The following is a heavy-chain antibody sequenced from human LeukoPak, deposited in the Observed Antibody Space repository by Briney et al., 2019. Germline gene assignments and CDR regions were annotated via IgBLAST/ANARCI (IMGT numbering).Heavy chain of an antibody. CDR1: GFTFSSYG. CDR3: AKEVYHGTSAYSDY. Sequence: GGSLRLSCAASGFTFSSYGVHWVRQAPGKGLEWVAVISHDGSSAYYGDSVKGRFTISRDNSKNTLYLQMNSLRAEDTAVYYCAKEVYHGTSAYSDYWGQGTLVTVSS. J-gene: IGHJ4*02. V-gene: IGHV3-30*18. CDR2: ISHDGSSA. D-gene: IGHD3-22*01.